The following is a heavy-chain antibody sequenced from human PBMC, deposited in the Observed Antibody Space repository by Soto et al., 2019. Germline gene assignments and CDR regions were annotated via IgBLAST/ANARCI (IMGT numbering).Heavy chain of an antibody. D-gene: IGHD3-22*01. J-gene: IGHJ4*02. CDR3: ARDSRSGYYLDY. V-gene: IGHV4-30-2*01. CDR2: IYHSGGT. CDR1: GDSISSGGYS. Sequence: QLQLQKSGSGLVKPSQTLSLTCAVSGDSISSGGYSWNWIRQPPGKGLEWIGYIYHSGGTDYNPSLKSRVTITVDSSNNQFSLKLSSVTAADTAVYYCARDSRSGYYLDYWGQGTLVTVSS.